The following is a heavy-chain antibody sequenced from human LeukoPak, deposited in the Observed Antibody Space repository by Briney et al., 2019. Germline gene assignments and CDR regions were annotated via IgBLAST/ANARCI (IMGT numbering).Heavy chain of an antibody. J-gene: IGHJ6*03. CDR3: ARAHVDANDYYYYYVDV. Sequence: ASVKVSCKASGYTFTGYYMHWVRQAPGQGLEWMGRINPNSGGTNYAQKFQGRVTMTRDTSISTAYMELSRLRSDDTAVYYCARAHVDANDYYYYYVDVWGKGTTVTVSS. V-gene: IGHV1-2*06. CDR2: INPNSGGT. CDR1: GYTFTGYY. D-gene: IGHD2-15*01.